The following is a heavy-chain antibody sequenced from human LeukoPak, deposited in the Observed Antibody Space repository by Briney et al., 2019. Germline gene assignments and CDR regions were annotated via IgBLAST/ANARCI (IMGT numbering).Heavy chain of an antibody. J-gene: IGHJ5*02. Sequence: PSQTLSLTCTVSGGAISSYYWSWIRQPPGKGLEWNGYIYYSGSTYYNPSLKSRVTISVDTSKNQFSLKLSSVTAADTAVYYCARAVAANPTNNWFDPWGQGTLVTVSS. CDR2: IYYSGST. CDR1: GGAISSYY. D-gene: IGHD2-15*01. V-gene: IGHV4-59*06. CDR3: ARAVAANPTNNWFDP.